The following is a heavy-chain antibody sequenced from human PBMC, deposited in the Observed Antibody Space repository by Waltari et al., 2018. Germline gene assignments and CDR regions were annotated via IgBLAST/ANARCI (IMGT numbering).Heavy chain of an antibody. J-gene: IGHJ4*02. CDR3: ARGSNDVLGQDY. D-gene: IGHD1-1*01. Sequence: QVQLVQSGAEVKKPGASVKVSCKASGYTFTGYYMHWVRQAPGQGLEWMGWINPNRGGTNYAQKFQGRVTMTRDTSISTAYMELSRLRSDDTAVYYCARGSNDVLGQDYWGQGTLVTVSS. CDR2: INPNRGGT. V-gene: IGHV1-2*02. CDR1: GYTFTGYY.